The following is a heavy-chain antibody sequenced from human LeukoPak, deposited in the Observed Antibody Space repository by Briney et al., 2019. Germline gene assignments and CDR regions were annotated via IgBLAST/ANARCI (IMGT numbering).Heavy chain of an antibody. CDR3: ARGPYSYDSSGAFDI. Sequence: PSETLSLTCTVSGGSISSGTYFWNWIRQPAGKGLEWIVRIYTSGSTNYNPSLKSRVTISVDTSKPPFSLKLSSVTAADTAVYFCARGPYSYDSSGAFDIWGQGTMVTVSS. CDR1: GGSISSGTYF. J-gene: IGHJ3*02. CDR2: IYTSGST. V-gene: IGHV4-61*02. D-gene: IGHD3-22*01.